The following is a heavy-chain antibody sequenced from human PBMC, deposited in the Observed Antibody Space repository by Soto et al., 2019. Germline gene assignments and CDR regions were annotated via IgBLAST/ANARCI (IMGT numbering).Heavy chain of an antibody. CDR1: GGTFSSYA. CDR3: ARDTAAIVATISYYYYGMDV. Sequence: SVKVSCKASGGTFSSYAISWVRQAPGQGLEWMGGIIPIFGTANYAQKFQGRVTITADESTSTAYMELSSLRSEDTAVYYCARDTAAIVATISYYYYGMDVWGQGTTVTVSS. D-gene: IGHD5-12*01. V-gene: IGHV1-69*13. J-gene: IGHJ6*02. CDR2: IIPIFGTA.